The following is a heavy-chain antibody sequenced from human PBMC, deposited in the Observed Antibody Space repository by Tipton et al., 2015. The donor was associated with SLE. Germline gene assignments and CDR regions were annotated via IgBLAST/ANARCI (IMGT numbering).Heavy chain of an antibody. CDR3: ARVLDYDFWDSYYSTPDF. CDR2: ISYDGSHK. CDR1: GFTFSSYA. D-gene: IGHD3-3*01. J-gene: IGHJ4*02. Sequence: SLRLPCLASGFTFSSYAMHWVRQAPGKGLEWVAVISYDGSHKYYADSVKGRFTISRDNSKDTLNVQMNSLRTEDTAVYYCARVLDYDFWDSYYSTPDFWGQGTLVTVSS. V-gene: IGHV3-30*04.